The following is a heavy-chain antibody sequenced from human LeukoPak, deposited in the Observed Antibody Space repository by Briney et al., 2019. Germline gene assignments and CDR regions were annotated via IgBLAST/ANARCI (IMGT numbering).Heavy chain of an antibody. V-gene: IGHV3-30-3*01. D-gene: IGHD6-13*01. CDR1: GFTFSSYA. CDR2: ISYDGSNK. CDR3: ARVAGGSSWYRYYYYGTDV. J-gene: IGHJ6*02. Sequence: PGGSLRLSCADSGFTFSSYAMHWVRQAPGKGLEWVAVISYDGSNKYYADSVKGRFTISRDNSKNTLYLQMNSLRAEDTAVYYCARVAGGSSWYRYYYYGTDVWGQGTTVTVSS.